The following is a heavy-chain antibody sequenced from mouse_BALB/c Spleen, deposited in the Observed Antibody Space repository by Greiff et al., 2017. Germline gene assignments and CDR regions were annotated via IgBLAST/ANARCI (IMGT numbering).Heavy chain of an antibody. J-gene: IGHJ3*01. V-gene: IGHV5-15*02. CDR1: GFTFSDYG. CDR2: ISNLAYSI. D-gene: IGHD1-1*01. CDR3: ARGDGSTWFAY. Sequence: EVKLVESGGGLVQPGGSRKLSCAASGFTFSDYGMAWVRQAPGKGPEWVAFISNLAYSIYYADTVTGRFTISRENAKNTLYLEMSSLRSEDTAMYYCARGDGSTWFAYWGQGTLVTVSA.